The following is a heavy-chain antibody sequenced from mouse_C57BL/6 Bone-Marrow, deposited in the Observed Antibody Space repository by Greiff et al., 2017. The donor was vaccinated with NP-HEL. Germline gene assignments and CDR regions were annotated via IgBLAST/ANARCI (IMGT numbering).Heavy chain of an antibody. V-gene: IGHV7-3*01. Sequence: EVKLVESGGGLVQPGGSLSLSCAASGFTFTDYYMSWVRQPPGKALEWLGFIRNKANGYTTEYSASVKGRFTISRDNSQSILYLQMNALRAEDSATYYCARWGYYPLDYWGQGTTLTVSS. CDR3: ARWGYYPLDY. D-gene: IGHD1-1*02. J-gene: IGHJ2*01. CDR2: IRNKANGYTT. CDR1: GFTFTDYY.